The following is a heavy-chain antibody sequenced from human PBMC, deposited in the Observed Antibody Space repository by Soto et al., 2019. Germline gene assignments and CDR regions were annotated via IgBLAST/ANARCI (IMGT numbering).Heavy chain of an antibody. CDR2: ISAYNGNT. CDR1: GYTFTSNG. V-gene: IGHV1-18*01. D-gene: IGHD3-10*01. Sequence: TSVKVSCKDSGYTFTSNGISWVRQAPGQGLEWMGWISAYNGNTNYAQKLQGRVTMTTDTSTSTAYMELRSLRSDDTAVYYCARDRPRPSVYYYYGMDVWGQGTTVTVSS. CDR3: ARDRPRPSVYYYYGMDV. J-gene: IGHJ6*02.